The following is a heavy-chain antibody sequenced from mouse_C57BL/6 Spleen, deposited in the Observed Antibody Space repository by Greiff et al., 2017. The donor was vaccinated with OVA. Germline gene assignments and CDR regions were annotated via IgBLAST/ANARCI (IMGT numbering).Heavy chain of an antibody. CDR2: IDPSDSET. CDR1: GYTFTSYW. J-gene: IGHJ2*01. D-gene: IGHD2-4*01. CDR3: ARRSHYDYYFDY. Sequence: QVQLQQPGAELVRPGSSVKLSCKASGYTFTSYWMHWVKQRPIQGLEWIGNIDPSDSETHYNQKFKDKATLTVDKSSSTAYMQLSSLTSEDSAVYYCARRSHYDYYFDYWGKGTTLTVSS. V-gene: IGHV1-52*01.